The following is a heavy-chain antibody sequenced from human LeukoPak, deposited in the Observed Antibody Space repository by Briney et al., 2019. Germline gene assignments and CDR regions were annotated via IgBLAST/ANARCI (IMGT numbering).Heavy chain of an antibody. Sequence: GGSLRLSCAASGFTFISYAMSRVRQAPGKGLEWVSAISGSGGSTYYADSVKGRFTISRDNSKNTLYLQMNSLRAEDTAVYYCANKRRDRGGRIYYYYGMDVWGQGTTVTVSS. J-gene: IGHJ6*02. CDR2: ISGSGGST. V-gene: IGHV3-23*01. CDR3: ANKRRDRGGRIYYYYGMDV. D-gene: IGHD2-15*01. CDR1: GFTFISYA.